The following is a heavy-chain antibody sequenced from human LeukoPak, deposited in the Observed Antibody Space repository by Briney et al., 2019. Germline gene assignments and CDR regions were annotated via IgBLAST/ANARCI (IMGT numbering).Heavy chain of an antibody. CDR2: INPSGGST. Sequence: GASVKVSCKASGYTFTSYYMHWVRQAPGQGLEWMGIINPSGGSTTYAQKLQGRVTMTRDMSTSTVYMDLSSLRSEDTAVYYCARGKQQLVFGVGYYYYYMDVWGKGTTVTISS. V-gene: IGHV1-46*01. J-gene: IGHJ6*03. D-gene: IGHD6-13*01. CDR3: ARGKQQLVFGVGYYYYYMDV. CDR1: GYTFTSYY.